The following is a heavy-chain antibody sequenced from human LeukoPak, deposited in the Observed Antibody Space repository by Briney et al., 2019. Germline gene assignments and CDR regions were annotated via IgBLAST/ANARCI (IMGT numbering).Heavy chain of an antibody. CDR3: ARERDCSSTSCPFDP. V-gene: IGHV4-39*02. J-gene: IGHJ5*02. CDR1: GVSISSTSYC. D-gene: IGHD2-2*01. Sequence: PSETLSLTCTVSGVSISSTSYCWGWIRQPPGKGLEWIGSIYYSGRTYYNPSLKSRLTISVDTPKNQFSLKLSSVTAADTAVYYCARERDCSSTSCPFDPWGQGTLVTVSS. CDR2: IYYSGRT.